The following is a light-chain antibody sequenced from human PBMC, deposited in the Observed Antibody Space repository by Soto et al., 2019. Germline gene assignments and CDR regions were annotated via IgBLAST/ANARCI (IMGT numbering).Light chain of an antibody. J-gene: IGLJ1*01. CDR2: SDN. V-gene: IGLV1-44*01. Sequence: QSALTQPPSASGTPGQRVTISCSGSSSNIGSNTVNWYQQLPGTAPKLLIYSDNQRPSGVPDRFSGSESGTSASLAISGLQSEDEADYYCAAWDDSLNGYVFGNGTKVTVL. CDR1: SSNIGSNT. CDR3: AAWDDSLNGYV.